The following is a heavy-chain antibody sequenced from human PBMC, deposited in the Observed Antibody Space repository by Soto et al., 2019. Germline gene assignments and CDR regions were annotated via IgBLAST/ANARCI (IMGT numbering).Heavy chain of an antibody. CDR2: INYSGNT. J-gene: IGHJ5*02. D-gene: IGHD2-2*02. V-gene: IGHV4-31*03. CDR3: ARVRLYGDYCWLDP. Sequence: SETLSLTCTVSGASITTGGYYWSWVRQHPGKGLEWIGHINYSGNTYYSPSLTSRVMMPADTSENHFSLKLSSVTAADTAMYYCARVRLYGDYCWLDPWGQGTLDTGSS. CDR1: GASITTGGYY.